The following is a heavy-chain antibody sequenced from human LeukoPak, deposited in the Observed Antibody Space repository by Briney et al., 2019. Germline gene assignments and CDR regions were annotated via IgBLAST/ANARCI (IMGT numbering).Heavy chain of an antibody. D-gene: IGHD6-6*01. CDR3: ARDLGLEYSSSSNWFDP. CDR1: GYTFTSYG. Sequence: GASVKVSCKASGYTFTSYGISWVRQAPGQGLEWMGWISAYNGNTNYAQKFQGRVTITADKSTSTAYMELSSLRSEDTAVYYCARDLGLEYSSSSNWFDPWGQGTLVTVSS. V-gene: IGHV1-18*01. J-gene: IGHJ5*02. CDR2: ISAYNGNT.